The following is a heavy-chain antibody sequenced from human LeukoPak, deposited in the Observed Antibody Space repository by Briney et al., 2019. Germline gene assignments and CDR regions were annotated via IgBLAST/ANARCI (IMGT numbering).Heavy chain of an antibody. Sequence: GGSLRLSCVASGFALGRYAMTWVRQAPGKGLEWVSSISGSGAGTDYADSVRGRFTISRDNSKNTLYLQMSSLRAEDTAVYYCVKDEYSSGWYPLDYWGQGTLVTVSS. CDR2: ISGSGAGT. CDR3: VKDEYSSGWYPLDY. V-gene: IGHV3-23*01. J-gene: IGHJ4*02. CDR1: GFALGRYA. D-gene: IGHD6-19*01.